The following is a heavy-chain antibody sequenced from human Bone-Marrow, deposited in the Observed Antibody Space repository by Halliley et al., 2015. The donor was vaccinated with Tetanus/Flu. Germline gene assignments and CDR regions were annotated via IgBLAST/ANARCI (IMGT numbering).Heavy chain of an antibody. D-gene: IGHD6-6*01. J-gene: IGHJ3*02. CDR3: ARPYSSSSHGSFDI. Sequence: YGGSPNYSPSRKSRVTISVDTSKTQFSLKLSSVSAADTAVYYCARPYSSSSHGSFDIWGQGTMVTVSS. CDR2: YGGSP. V-gene: IGHV4-59*08.